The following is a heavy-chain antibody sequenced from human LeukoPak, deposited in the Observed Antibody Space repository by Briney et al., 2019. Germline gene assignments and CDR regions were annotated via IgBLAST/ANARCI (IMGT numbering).Heavy chain of an antibody. Sequence: PGRSLRLSCAASGFTFSSYWMNWVRQAPGKGLEWVSYISSSSSTIYYADSVKGRFTISRDNAKNSLYLQMNSLRAEDTAVYYCAKNLGGYSGYMMDYWGQGTLVTVSS. CDR1: GFTFSSYW. J-gene: IGHJ4*02. CDR3: AKNLGGYSGYMMDY. V-gene: IGHV3-48*01. D-gene: IGHD5-12*01. CDR2: ISSSSSTI.